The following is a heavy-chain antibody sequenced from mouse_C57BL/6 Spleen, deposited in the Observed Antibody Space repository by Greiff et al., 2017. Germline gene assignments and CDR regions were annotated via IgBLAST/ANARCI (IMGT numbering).Heavy chain of an antibody. CDR1: GYTFTSYW. V-gene: IGHV1-53*01. Sequence: QVQLQQPGTELVKPGASVKLSCKASGYTFTSYWMHWVKQRPGQGLEWIGNINPSNGGTNYNEKFKSKATLTVDKSSSTAYMQLSSLTSEDSALYYCARGSNYGFFFDYWGQGTTLTVSS. J-gene: IGHJ2*01. D-gene: IGHD2-5*01. CDR3: ARGSNYGFFFDY. CDR2: INPSNGGT.